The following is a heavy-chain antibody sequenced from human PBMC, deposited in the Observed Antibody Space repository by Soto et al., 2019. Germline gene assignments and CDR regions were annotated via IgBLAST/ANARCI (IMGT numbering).Heavy chain of an antibody. CDR3: TRGPYGTGGDYYYGMDV. D-gene: IGHD3-10*01. Sequence: EVRLVESGGGLVQPGGSPRLSCAVSGLTVSSNYMSWVRQAPGEGLEWVSVIYSDDSTFYAGSVKGRFTMSRDTSKNTLYLQMNSLRAEDTAVYFCTRGPYGTGGDYYYGMDVWGQGTTVTVSS. J-gene: IGHJ6*02. CDR1: GLTVSSNY. V-gene: IGHV3-53*04. CDR2: IYSDDST.